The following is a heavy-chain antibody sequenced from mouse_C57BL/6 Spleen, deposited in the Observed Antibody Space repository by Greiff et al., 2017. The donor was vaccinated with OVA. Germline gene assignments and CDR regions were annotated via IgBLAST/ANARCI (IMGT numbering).Heavy chain of an antibody. Sequence: QVQLQQPGAELVKPGASVKLSCKASGYTFTSYWMHWVKQRPGQGLEWIGMIHPNSGSTNYNEKFKSKATLTVDKSSSTAYMQLSSLTSEDSAVYYCARWYGYDGCAYWGQGTLVTVSA. D-gene: IGHD2-2*01. CDR3: ARWYGYDGCAY. J-gene: IGHJ3*01. CDR1: GYTFTSYW. V-gene: IGHV1-64*01. CDR2: IHPNSGST.